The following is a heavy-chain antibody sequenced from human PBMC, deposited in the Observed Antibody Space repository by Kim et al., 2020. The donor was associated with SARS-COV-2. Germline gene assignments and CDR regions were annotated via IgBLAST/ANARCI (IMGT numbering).Heavy chain of an antibody. V-gene: IGHV3-30-3*01. CDR2: ISYDGSNK. CDR3: ARGHPDRIFGVVINYYYYYGMDV. J-gene: IGHJ6*02. Sequence: GGSLRLSCAASGFTFSSYAMHWVRQAPGKGLEWVAVISYDGSNKYYADSVKGRFTISRDNSKNTLYLQMNSLRAEDTAVYYCARGHPDRIFGVVINYYYYYGMDVWGQGTTVTVSS. CDR1: GFTFSSYA. D-gene: IGHD3-3*01.